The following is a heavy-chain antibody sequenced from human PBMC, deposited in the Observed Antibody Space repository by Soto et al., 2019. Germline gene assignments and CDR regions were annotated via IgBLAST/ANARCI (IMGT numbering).Heavy chain of an antibody. V-gene: IGHV4-4*02. CDR1: SGSISSSNW. CDR3: ARRLGVLTYYDFWSGYGYFDY. CDR2: IYHSGST. D-gene: IGHD3-3*01. J-gene: IGHJ4*02. Sequence: SETLSLTCAVSSGSISSSNWCSWVRQPPGKGLEWIGEIYHSGSTDYNPSLKSRVTISVDKSKNQFSLKLSSVTAADTAVYYCARRLGVLTYYDFWSGYGYFDYWGQGTLVTVSS.